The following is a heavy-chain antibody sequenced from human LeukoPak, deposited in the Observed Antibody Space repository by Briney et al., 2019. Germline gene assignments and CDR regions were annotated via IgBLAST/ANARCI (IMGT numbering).Heavy chain of an antibody. D-gene: IGHD3-22*01. V-gene: IGHV1-69*04. CDR2: IIPILGIA. CDR1: GGTFSSYT. J-gene: IGHJ3*02. CDR3: ARDSSGYYTSGAFDI. Sequence: SVKVSCKASGGTFSSYTISWVRQAPGQGLEWMGRIIPILGIANYAQKFQGRVTITADKSTSTAYMELSSLRSEDTAVYYCARDSSGYYTSGAFDIWGQGTMVTVSS.